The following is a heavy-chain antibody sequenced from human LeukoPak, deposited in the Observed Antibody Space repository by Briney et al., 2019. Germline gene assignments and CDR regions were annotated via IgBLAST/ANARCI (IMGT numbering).Heavy chain of an antibody. CDR3: ARQAYYYDSSGYYQYYFDY. J-gene: IGHJ4*02. Sequence: SETLSLTCAVYGGSFSGYYWSWIRQPPGKGLEWIGEINHSGSTNYNPSLKSRVTISVDTSKNQFSLKLSSVTAAETAVYYCARQAYYYDSSGYYQYYFDYWGQGTLVTVSS. V-gene: IGHV4-34*01. CDR2: INHSGST. D-gene: IGHD3-22*01. CDR1: GGSFSGYY.